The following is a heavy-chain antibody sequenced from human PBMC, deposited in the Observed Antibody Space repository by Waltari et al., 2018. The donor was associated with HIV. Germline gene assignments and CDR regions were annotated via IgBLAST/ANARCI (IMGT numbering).Heavy chain of an antibody. V-gene: IGHV4-61*02. J-gene: IGHJ2*01. D-gene: IGHD3-9*01. CDR3: ARGLDILTAHYHWYLDL. CDR2: GYISGST. CDR1: GGSITSGPYY. Sequence: QVQLQESGPGLVKPSQTLSLPCTVSGGSITSGPYYWTWIRQPAGKGLEWVGRGYISGSTNYNPSLRSRVTISVDTSKNQFSLKLTSVTAADTAVYYCARGLDILTAHYHWYLDLWGRGTLVTVSS.